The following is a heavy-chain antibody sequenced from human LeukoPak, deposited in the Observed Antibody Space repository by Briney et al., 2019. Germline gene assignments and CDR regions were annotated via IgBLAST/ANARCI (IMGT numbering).Heavy chain of an antibody. CDR2: ISYIGST. J-gene: IGHJ3*02. Sequence: SETLSLVCALFDDSFSSHYWTWFRQPPGEGLEWNGYISYIGSTNYNPSPKSRVTISIDTSKNQFSLKLSSVTAADTAVDYCARDLVTVTKGFDIWGQGTMVSVSS. D-gene: IGHD4-17*01. CDR1: DDSFSSHY. CDR3: ARDLVTVTKGFDI. V-gene: IGHV4-59*11.